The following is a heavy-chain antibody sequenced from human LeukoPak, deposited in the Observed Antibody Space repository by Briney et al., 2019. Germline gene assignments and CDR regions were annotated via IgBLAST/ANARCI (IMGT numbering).Heavy chain of an antibody. V-gene: IGHV3-23*01. J-gene: IGHJ5*02. D-gene: IGHD1-26*01. CDR3: AKDVCGRLRP. Sequence: GSLRLSCAASGFTLSGAASTWVRQAPGKGLEWVSTITRPGSSTYYSDSVKGRFTISRDSARNTLFLQMNGLRLDDSAIYYCAKDVCGRLRPWGQGALVTVSS. CDR2: ITRPGSST. CDR1: GFTLSGAA.